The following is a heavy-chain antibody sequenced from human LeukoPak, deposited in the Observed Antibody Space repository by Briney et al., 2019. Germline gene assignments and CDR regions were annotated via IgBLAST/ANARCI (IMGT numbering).Heavy chain of an antibody. D-gene: IGHD3-22*01. J-gene: IGHJ4*02. CDR2: ISSSSSYI. Sequence: GGSLRLSCAASGFTLSDYYMSWIRQAPGKGLEWVSSISSSSSYIYYADSVKGRFTISRDNAKNSLYLQMNSLRAEDTAVYYCARDPSPPHYYDSKGRNYWGQGTLVTVSS. V-gene: IGHV3-11*06. CDR3: ARDPSPPHYYDSKGRNY. CDR1: GFTLSDYY.